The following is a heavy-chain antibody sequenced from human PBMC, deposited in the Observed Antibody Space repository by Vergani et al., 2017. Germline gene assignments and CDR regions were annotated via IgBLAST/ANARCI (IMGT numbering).Heavy chain of an antibody. D-gene: IGHD4-11*01. CDR1: GGPFTSYH. CDR3: ARVNTETNGHLYYYYYMDV. CDR2: IDHTGRP. J-gene: IGHJ6*03. V-gene: IGHV4-34*01. Sequence: QVQLQQWGGGLFKPSETLSLTCVVNGGPFTSYHLPWIRQSSGQGLEWVGDIDHTGRPDYHPSLNSRLTMSIDNFRNQFTLPLNSVTATDTAIYFCARVNTETNGHLYYYYYMDVWGQGTAVTVS.